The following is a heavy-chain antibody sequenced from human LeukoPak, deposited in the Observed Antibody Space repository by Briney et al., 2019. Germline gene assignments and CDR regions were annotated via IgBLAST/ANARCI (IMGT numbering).Heavy chain of an antibody. CDR1: GGSISSSSYY. Sequence: PSETLSPTCTVSGGSISSSSYYWGWIRQPPGKGLEWIGSIYYSGSTYYNPSLKSRVTISVDTSKNQFSLKLSSVTAADTAVYYCARDYGGISDAFDIWGPGTRVTVSS. V-gene: IGHV4-39*02. D-gene: IGHD4-23*01. J-gene: IGHJ3*02. CDR3: ARDYGGISDAFDI. CDR2: IYYSGST.